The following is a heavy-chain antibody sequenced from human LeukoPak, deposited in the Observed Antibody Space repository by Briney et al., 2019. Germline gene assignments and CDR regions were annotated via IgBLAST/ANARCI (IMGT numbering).Heavy chain of an antibody. V-gene: IGHV3-23*01. CDR1: GFTFSSYA. Sequence: GGSLRLSCAASGFTFSSYAMSWVRQAPGKGLEWVSAISGSGGSTYYADSVKDRFTISRDNSKNTLYLQMNSLRAEDTAVYYCAKDLAVRGVNYWGQGTLVTVSS. CDR2: ISGSGGST. D-gene: IGHD3-10*01. CDR3: AKDLAVRGVNY. J-gene: IGHJ4*02.